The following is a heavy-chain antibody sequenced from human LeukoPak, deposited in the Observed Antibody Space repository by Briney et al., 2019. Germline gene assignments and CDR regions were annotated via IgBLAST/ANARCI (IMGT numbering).Heavy chain of an antibody. CDR2: MKYDGSEK. J-gene: IGHJ4*02. CDR1: GFTFSSYW. CDR3: ARDEYCSGGSCYRI. V-gene: IGHV3-7*01. D-gene: IGHD2-15*01. Sequence: GGSLRLSCAASGFTFSSYWMSWVRQAPGKGLEWVANMKYDGSEKYYVDSVKGRFTISRDNAKNSLYLQMNSLRAEDTAVYYCARDEYCSGGSCYRIWGQGTLVTVSS.